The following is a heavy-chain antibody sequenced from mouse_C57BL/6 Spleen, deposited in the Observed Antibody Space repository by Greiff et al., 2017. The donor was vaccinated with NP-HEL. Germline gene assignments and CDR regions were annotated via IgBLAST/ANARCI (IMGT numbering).Heavy chain of an antibody. D-gene: IGHD2-4*01. CDR1: GFNIKDYY. V-gene: IGHV14-1*01. Sequence: EVQLQQSGAELVRPGASVKLSCTASGFNIKDYYMHWVKHRPEQALEWIGRIDPEDGDTEYAPKFQGKSTMTADTSSNTAYLQLSSLTSEDTAVYYCTTDYDSPLDYWGQGTTLTVSS. CDR3: TTDYDSPLDY. J-gene: IGHJ2*01. CDR2: IDPEDGDT.